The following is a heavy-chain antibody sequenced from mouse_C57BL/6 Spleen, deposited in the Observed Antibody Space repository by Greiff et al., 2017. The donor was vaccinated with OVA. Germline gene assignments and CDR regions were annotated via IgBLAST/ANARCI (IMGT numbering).Heavy chain of an antibody. Sequence: QVQLQQPGAELVKPGASVKMSCKASGYTFTSYWITWVKQRPGQGLEWIGDIYPGSGSTNYNEKFKSKATLTVDTSSSTAYMQLSSLTSEDSAVYYCARSGTGTDYFDYWGQGTTLTVSS. CDR3: ARSGTGTDYFDY. CDR1: GYTFTSYW. J-gene: IGHJ2*01. D-gene: IGHD4-1*01. CDR2: IYPGSGST. V-gene: IGHV1-55*01.